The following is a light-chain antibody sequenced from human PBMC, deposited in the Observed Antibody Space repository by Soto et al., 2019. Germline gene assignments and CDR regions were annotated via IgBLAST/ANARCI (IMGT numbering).Light chain of an antibody. CDR1: RSVSSN. CDR2: GAS. V-gene: IGKV3-15*01. CDR3: QQRSNWPLT. J-gene: IGKJ4*01. Sequence: EIVMTQSPATLSVSPGERATLSCRASRSVSSNLAWYQQKPGQAPRLLMYGASTRATGIPARFSGSGSGTEFTLTISSLEPEDFAVYYCQQRSNWPLTFGGGTKVEIK.